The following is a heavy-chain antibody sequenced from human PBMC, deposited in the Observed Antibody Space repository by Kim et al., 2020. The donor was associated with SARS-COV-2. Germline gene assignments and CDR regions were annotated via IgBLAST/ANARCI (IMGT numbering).Heavy chain of an antibody. CDR2: IYHSGST. CDR3: ARDRRVGAKNWFDP. CDR1: GYSISSGYY. D-gene: IGHD1-26*01. Sequence: SETLSLTCTVSGYSISSGYYWGWIRQPPGKGLEWIGSIYHSGSTYYNPSLKSRVTISVDTSKNQFSLKLSSVTAADTAVYYCARDRRVGAKNWFDPWGQGTLVTVSS. J-gene: IGHJ5*02. V-gene: IGHV4-38-2*02.